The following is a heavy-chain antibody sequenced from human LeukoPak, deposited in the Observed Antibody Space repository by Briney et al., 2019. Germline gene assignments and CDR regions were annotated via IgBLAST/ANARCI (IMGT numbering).Heavy chain of an antibody. D-gene: IGHD3-10*01. Sequence: ASVKVSCKASGGTFTSYTISWVRQAPGQGLEWMGRIIPILGIANYAQKFQGRVTITADKSTSTDYMELRSLRSEETAVYYCARAYYGSGSYYVDYWGQGTLVTVSS. J-gene: IGHJ4*02. CDR3: ARAYYGSGSYYVDY. V-gene: IGHV1-69*02. CDR1: GGTFTSYT. CDR2: IIPILGIA.